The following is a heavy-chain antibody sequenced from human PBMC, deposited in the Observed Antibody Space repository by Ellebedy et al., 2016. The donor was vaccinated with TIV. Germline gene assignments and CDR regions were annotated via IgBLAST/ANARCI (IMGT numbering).Heavy chain of an antibody. CDR1: GYTFTSYF. D-gene: IGHD3-22*01. Sequence: ASVKVSCKASGYTFTSYFIYWVRQAPGQGLEWMGIINPSGGSSNYAQKFQGRVTMTRDTSTSTVYMQLSSLRSEDTAVYYCARGDNYHYDSSGYYYSYWGQGTLVTVSS. J-gene: IGHJ4*02. V-gene: IGHV1-46*01. CDR3: ARGDNYHYDSSGYYYSY. CDR2: INPSGGSS.